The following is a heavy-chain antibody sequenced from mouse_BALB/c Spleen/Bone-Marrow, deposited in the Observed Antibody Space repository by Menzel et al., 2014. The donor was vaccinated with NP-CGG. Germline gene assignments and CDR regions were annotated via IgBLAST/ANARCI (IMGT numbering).Heavy chain of an antibody. CDR2: ISPSNGGT. D-gene: IGHD2-4*01. V-gene: IGHV1S81*02. Sequence: QVQLQQSGAELVKPGASVKLSCKASGYTFTSYYMYWVKRRPGQGLEWIGGISPSNGGTNFNEKFKSKATLTVDKSSSTAYMQLSSLTSEDSAVYYCTRGDDYDEEFAYWGQGTLVTVSA. CDR3: TRGDDYDEEFAY. CDR1: GYTFTSYY. J-gene: IGHJ3*01.